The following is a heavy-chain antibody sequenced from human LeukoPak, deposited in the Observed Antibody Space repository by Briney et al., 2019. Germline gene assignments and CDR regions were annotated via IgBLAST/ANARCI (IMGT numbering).Heavy chain of an antibody. J-gene: IGHJ4*02. D-gene: IGHD3-22*01. CDR1: GYTFTGHY. CDR2: INPNSGGT. V-gene: IGHV1-2*02. Sequence: APVKVSCKASGYTFTGHYMHWVRQAPGQGLEWMGWINPNSGGTNYAQKFQGRVTMTRDTSISTAYMELSRLRSDDTAVYYCARDKAPYYDSSGYSFGYWGQGTLVTVSS. CDR3: ARDKAPYYDSSGYSFGY.